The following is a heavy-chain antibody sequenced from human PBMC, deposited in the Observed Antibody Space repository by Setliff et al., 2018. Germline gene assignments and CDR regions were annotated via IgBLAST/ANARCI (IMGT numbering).Heavy chain of an antibody. CDR3: ARSESWFGDY. D-gene: IGHD3-10*01. V-gene: IGHV1-18*01. J-gene: IGHJ4*02. CDR1: GYTFTSSG. CDR2: ISAYSGNT. Sequence: RASVKVSCKASGYTFTSSGISWVRQAPGQGLEWMGWISAYSGNTNYAQRLQGRVTMTTDTSTSTAYMELRSLRSDDTAVYYCARSESWFGDYWGQGTLVTVSS.